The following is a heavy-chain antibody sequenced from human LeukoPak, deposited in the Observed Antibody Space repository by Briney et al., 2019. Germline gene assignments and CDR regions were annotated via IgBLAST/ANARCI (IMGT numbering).Heavy chain of an antibody. V-gene: IGHV4-4*07. CDR3: ARDSRGSGSYYLISNAFDI. CDR2: IYTSGST. CDR1: GGFISSYY. Sequence: PSETLSLTCTVSGGFISSYYWSWIRQPAGKGLEWIGRIYTSGSTNYNPSLKSRVTMSVDTSKNQFSLKLSSVTAADTAVYYCARDSRGSGSYYLISNAFDIWGQGTMVTVSS. J-gene: IGHJ3*02. D-gene: IGHD3-10*01.